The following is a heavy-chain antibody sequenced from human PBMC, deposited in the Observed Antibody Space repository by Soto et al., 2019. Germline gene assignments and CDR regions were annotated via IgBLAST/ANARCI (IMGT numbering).Heavy chain of an antibody. CDR2: IYPGDSDT. CDR3: ARQVYSGIYLRTFDY. J-gene: IGHJ4*02. CDR1: GYSFTSYW. V-gene: IGHV5-51*01. Sequence: GESLKISCKGSGYSFTSYWIGWVRQMPGKGLEWMGIIYPGDSDTRYSPSFQGQVTISADKSISTAYLQWSSLKASDTAMYYCARQVYSGIYLRTFDYWGQGTLVTVSS. D-gene: IGHD1-26*01.